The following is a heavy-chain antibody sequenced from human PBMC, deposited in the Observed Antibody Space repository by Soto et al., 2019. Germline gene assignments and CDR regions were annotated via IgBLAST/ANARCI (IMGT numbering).Heavy chain of an antibody. CDR2: VAGGNGDT. J-gene: IGHJ4*02. CDR3: ARGIRWSGAGVYGMDYFDS. Sequence: QVQLGQSGAEVKSPGASVKVSCKAYGYDFIGHSMHWVRQAPGLGPEWVGWVAGGNGDTKYSEAFQGRVTLTRDTSATTGYMELASLRSEDTAVYYCARGIRWSGAGVYGMDYFDSWGQGTLVNVSS. V-gene: IGHV1-3*01. D-gene: IGHD4-17*01. CDR1: GYDFIGHS.